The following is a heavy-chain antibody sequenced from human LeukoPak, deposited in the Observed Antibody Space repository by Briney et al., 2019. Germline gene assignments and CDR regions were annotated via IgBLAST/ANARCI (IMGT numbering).Heavy chain of an antibody. Sequence: SETLSLTCTVSGGSIGSYYWNWIRQPPGKGLEWIGYVSYSGSTNYNPSLKSRVTMSVDKSKNQFSLKLSSVTAADTAVYFYARATSGYYFDFWDQGTLVTVSS. V-gene: IGHV4-59*01. CDR2: VSYSGST. CDR3: ARATSGYYFDF. CDR1: GGSIGSYY. J-gene: IGHJ4*02. D-gene: IGHD3-22*01.